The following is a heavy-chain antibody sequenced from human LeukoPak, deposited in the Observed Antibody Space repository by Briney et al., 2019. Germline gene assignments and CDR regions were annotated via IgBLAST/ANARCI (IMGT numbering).Heavy chain of an antibody. V-gene: IGHV1-69*13. D-gene: IGHD2-2*01. CDR2: IIPIFGTA. CDR3: AIRFRRVVPAGGAFDI. CDR1: GGTFSSCA. J-gene: IGHJ3*02. Sequence: SVKVSCKASGGTFSSCAISWVRQAPGQGLEWMGGIIPIFGTANYAQKFQGRVTITVDESTGTAYMELSSLRSEDTAVYYCAIRFRRVVPAGGAFDIWGQGTMVTVSS.